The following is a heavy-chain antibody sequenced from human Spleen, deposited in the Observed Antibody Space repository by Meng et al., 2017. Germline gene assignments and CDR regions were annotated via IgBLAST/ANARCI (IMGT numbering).Heavy chain of an antibody. CDR1: GGSFSGYY. D-gene: IGHD3-10*01. CDR3: ARLDRGSGSYYAYFGY. V-gene: IGHV4-34*01. Sequence: QVHLQQWGAGLLKPSETLSLTCAVYGGSFSGYYWSWIRQPPGKGLEWIGEISHSGTTNYNPSLKSRVTLSLDTSRNQFSLKLSSVTAADTAVYYCARLDRGSGSYYAYFGYWGQGTLVTVSS. J-gene: IGHJ4*02. CDR2: ISHSGTT.